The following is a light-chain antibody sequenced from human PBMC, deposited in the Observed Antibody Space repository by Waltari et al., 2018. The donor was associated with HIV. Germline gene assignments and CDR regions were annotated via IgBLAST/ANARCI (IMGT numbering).Light chain of an antibody. J-gene: IGKJ4*01. Sequence: EILMTQTPVSLSVTPGQPPSISCKSSQTLLHSDGKSYLYWYLQKAGQPPYLLISEAHKRFHGVPERFSGSGSGTHFILTISRVEAEDVGVYYCLQSIDFPLTFGGGTKVEIK. CDR1: QTLLHSDGKSY. CDR2: EAH. V-gene: IGKV2D-29*01. CDR3: LQSIDFPLT.